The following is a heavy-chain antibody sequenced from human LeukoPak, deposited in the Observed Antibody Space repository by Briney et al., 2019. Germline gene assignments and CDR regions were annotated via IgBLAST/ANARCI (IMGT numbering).Heavy chain of an antibody. CDR1: GGSISSSSCY. CDR3: ARDHKLGIVVVIPYYYYGMDV. D-gene: IGHD3-22*01. J-gene: IGHJ6*02. Sequence: SETLSLTCTVSGGSISSSSCYWGWIRQPPGKGLEWIGSIYYSGSTYYNPSLKSRVTISVDTSKNQFSLKLSSVTAADTAVYYCARDHKLGIVVVIPYYYYGMDVWGQGTTVTVSS. V-gene: IGHV4-39*07. CDR2: IYYSGST.